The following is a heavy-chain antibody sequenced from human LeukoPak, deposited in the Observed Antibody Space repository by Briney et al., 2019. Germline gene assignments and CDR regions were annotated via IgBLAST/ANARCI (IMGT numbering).Heavy chain of an antibody. J-gene: IGHJ4*02. CDR2: ISGSSTYI. V-gene: IGHV3-21*06. CDR3: AKEYSYGYEGFDY. Sequence: GGSLRLSCAASGFIFSSYTMNWVRQAPGKGLEWVSSISGSSTYIYYSESLKGRITISRDNAKNSLYLHMNSLRVEDTAVYYCAKEYSYGYEGFDYWGQGTLVTVSS. CDR1: GFIFSSYT. D-gene: IGHD5-18*01.